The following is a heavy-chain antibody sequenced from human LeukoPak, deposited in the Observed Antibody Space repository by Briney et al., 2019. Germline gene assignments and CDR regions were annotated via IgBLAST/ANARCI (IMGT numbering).Heavy chain of an antibody. CDR3: AKDRIVLMVYAPGHFDY. CDR2: ISGSGGST. Sequence: GGSLRLSCAASGFTFSSYAMSWVRQAPGKGLEWVSAISGSGGSTYYADSVKGRFTISRDNSKNTLYLQMNSLRAEDTAVYYCAKDRIVLMVYAPGHFDYWGQGTLVTVSS. J-gene: IGHJ4*02. D-gene: IGHD2-8*01. V-gene: IGHV3-23*01. CDR1: GFTFSSYA.